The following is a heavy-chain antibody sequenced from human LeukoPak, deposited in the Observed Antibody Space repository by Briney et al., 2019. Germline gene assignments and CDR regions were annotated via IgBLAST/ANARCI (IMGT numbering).Heavy chain of an antibody. V-gene: IGHV4-34*01. CDR3: ARGFHYYDSSGYLGWDYYYYMDV. Sequence: SETLSLTCAVYGGSFSGYYWSWIRQSPGRGLEWIGEINHSGSTNYNPSLKSRVTISVDTSKNQFSLKLSSVTAADTAVYYCARGFHYYDSSGYLGWDYYYYMDVWGKGTAVTVSS. CDR2: INHSGST. CDR1: GGSFSGYY. D-gene: IGHD3-22*01. J-gene: IGHJ6*03.